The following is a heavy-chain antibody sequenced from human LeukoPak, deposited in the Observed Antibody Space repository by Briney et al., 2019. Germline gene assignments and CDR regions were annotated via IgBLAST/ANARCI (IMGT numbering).Heavy chain of an antibody. V-gene: IGHV3-30*02. J-gene: IGHJ5*02. D-gene: IGHD5-18*01. CDR2: TRYDGNNK. CDR1: GFTFRSYG. Sequence: GGSLRLSCAASGFTFRSYGMHWVRQAPGKGLEWVAFTRYDGNNKYYADSVRGRFTISRDNSRSTLFLQMNSLRGEDTAIYYCATYRQVKLPFEAWGQGTLVTVSS. CDR3: ATYRQVKLPFEA.